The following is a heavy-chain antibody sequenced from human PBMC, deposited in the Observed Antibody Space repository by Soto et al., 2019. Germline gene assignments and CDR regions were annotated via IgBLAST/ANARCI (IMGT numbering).Heavy chain of an antibody. V-gene: IGHV4-59*08. CDR2: IFYFGST. Sequence: SETLSLTCTVSGGSISSYYWSWIRQTPGKGLEWIGYIFYFGSTDYNPSLKSRVTLSMDTSKNQLSLKLSSVTAADTAVYYCARHNYYDSSGPQPIHAFDIWGQGTMVT. J-gene: IGHJ3*02. CDR3: ARHNYYDSSGPQPIHAFDI. D-gene: IGHD3-22*01. CDR1: GGSISSYY.